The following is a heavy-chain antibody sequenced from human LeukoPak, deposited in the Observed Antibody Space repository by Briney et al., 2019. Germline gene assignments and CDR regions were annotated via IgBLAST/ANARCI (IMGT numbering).Heavy chain of an antibody. CDR3: ARLYYDGSGYYYFDY. CDR1: GYSFTSYW. CDR2: IYPGDSDT. Sequence: GESLKISCKGSGYSFTSYWIGWVRQMPGKGLEWMGIIYPGDSDTRYSPSFQGQVTISADKSISTAYLQWSSLKASDTAMYYCARLYYDGSGYYYFDYWGQGTLVTVSS. V-gene: IGHV5-51*01. D-gene: IGHD3-22*01. J-gene: IGHJ4*02.